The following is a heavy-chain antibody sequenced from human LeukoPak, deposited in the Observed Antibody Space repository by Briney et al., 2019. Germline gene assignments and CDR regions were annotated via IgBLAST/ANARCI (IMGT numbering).Heavy chain of an antibody. CDR1: GFTFSTYW. D-gene: IGHD1-14*01. J-gene: IGHJ6*02. CDR2: INTDGSST. CDR3: ARDPVSSDVYNGMDV. Sequence: PGGSLRLSCAASGFTFSTYWMHWVRQVPGKGLVWVSRINTDGSSTTYADSVKGRFTISRDNAKNSLYLQMNSLRAEDTAAYYCARDPVSSDVYNGMDVWGQGTTVTVSS. V-gene: IGHV3-74*01.